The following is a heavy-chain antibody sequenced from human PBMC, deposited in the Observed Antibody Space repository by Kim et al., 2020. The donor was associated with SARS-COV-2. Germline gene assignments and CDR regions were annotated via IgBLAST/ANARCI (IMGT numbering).Heavy chain of an antibody. J-gene: IGHJ5*02. CDR1: GGSITSISFY. Sequence: SETLSLTCTVSGGSITSISFYWGWIRQTPGEKMEWIGSMYHTGSSYYNPSLKSRVTISVDRSKNQFFLNVRAVTAADTAVYYCARAGFGDRCPCCFDPWG. D-gene: IGHD3-10*01. CDR2: MYHTGSS. CDR3: ARAGFGDRCPCCFDP. V-gene: IGHV4-39*01.